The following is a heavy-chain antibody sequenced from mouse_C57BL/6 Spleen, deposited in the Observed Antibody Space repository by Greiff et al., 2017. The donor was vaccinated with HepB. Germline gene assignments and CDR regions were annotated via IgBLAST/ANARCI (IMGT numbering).Heavy chain of an antibody. CDR1: GFTFSSYG. D-gene: IGHD2-1*01. CDR3: ARQEDGNYGAFDY. CDR2: ISSGGSYT. Sequence: EVKLMESGGDLVKPGGSLKLSCAASGFTFSSYGMSWVRQTPDKRLEWVATISSGGSYTYYPDSVKGRFTISRDNAKNTLYLQMSSLKSEDTAMYYCARQEDGNYGAFDYWGQGTTLTVSS. J-gene: IGHJ2*01. V-gene: IGHV5-6*01.